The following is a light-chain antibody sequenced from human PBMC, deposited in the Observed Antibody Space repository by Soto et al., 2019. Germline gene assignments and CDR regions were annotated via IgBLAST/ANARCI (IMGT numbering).Light chain of an antibody. CDR3: QQYGRSPPEFT. Sequence: EIVLTQSPGTLSLSAGERATLSCRASQTISSNYLAWYQQKPGQAPRLLIFVASYRATGIPDRFSCSGSGTDFTLTISRLEPEDFAVYYCQQYGRSPPEFTFGPGTKVDIK. CDR1: QTISSNY. V-gene: IGKV3-20*01. J-gene: IGKJ3*01. CDR2: VAS.